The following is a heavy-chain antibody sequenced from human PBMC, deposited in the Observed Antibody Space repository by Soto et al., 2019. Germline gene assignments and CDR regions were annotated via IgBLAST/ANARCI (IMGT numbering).Heavy chain of an antibody. D-gene: IGHD3-10*01. CDR2: IIPILGIA. CDR1: GGTFSSYT. CDR3: ARGQHDYDYFYN. J-gene: IGHJ4*02. Sequence: QVQLVQSGAEVKKPGSSVKVSCKASGGTFSSYTISWVRQAPGQGLEWMGRIIPILGIANYAQKFQGRGTITAEKSTSTAYMELSSLRSEDTAVYYCARGQHDYDYFYNWGQGTLVTVSS. V-gene: IGHV1-69*02.